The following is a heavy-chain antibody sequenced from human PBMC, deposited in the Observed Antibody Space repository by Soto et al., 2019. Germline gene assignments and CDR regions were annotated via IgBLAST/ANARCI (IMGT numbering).Heavy chain of an antibody. CDR1: GFTVSSHY. J-gene: IGHJ4*02. V-gene: IGHV3-66*01. D-gene: IGHD6-13*01. CDR2: IYTGGST. Sequence: PGESLKISCAASGFTVSSHYMSWVRQAPGKGLEWVSVIYTGGSTYYADSVKGRFTFSRDNSKNTLYLQLNSLRVEDTAVYYCARGGYSNTWFHFDYWGQGTLVTVSS. CDR3: ARGGYSNTWFHFDY.